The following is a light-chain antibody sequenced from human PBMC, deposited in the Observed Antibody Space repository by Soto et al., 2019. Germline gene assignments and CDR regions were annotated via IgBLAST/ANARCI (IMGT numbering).Light chain of an antibody. V-gene: IGKV1-39*01. CDR2: AAS. Sequence: DIQMTQSPSSLSASVEDRVIITCRASQSISNHLNWYQQKPGKAPKLLIFAASSLQSGVPSRFSGSRSGPDFTLTISSLQPEDFAVYYCQQYGSSPWTFGQGTKVEIK. CDR3: QQYGSSPWT. CDR1: QSISNH. J-gene: IGKJ1*01.